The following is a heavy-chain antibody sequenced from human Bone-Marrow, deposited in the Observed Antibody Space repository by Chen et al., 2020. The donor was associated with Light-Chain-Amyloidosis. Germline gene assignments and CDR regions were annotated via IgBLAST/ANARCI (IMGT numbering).Heavy chain of an antibody. J-gene: IGHJ4*02. CDR1: GYTFPNYW. Sequence: GYTFPNYWIGWVRQMPGKGLEWMGVIYPDDSDARYSPSFEGQVTISANKSITTAYLQWRSLKASDTAMYYCARRRDGYNFDYWGQGTLVTVSS. D-gene: IGHD5-12*01. CDR3: ARRRDGYNFDY. CDR2: IYPDDSDA. V-gene: IGHV5-51*01.